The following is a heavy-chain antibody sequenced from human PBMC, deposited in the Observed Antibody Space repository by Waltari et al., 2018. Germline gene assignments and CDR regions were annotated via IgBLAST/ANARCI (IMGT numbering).Heavy chain of an antibody. CDR2: RFYSGTT. D-gene: IGHD1-26*01. Sequence: QLQLQESGPRLVKPAETLSLTCTVSGDSVSSGPYFWAWIRQPPGQGLEWLGSRFYSGTTYHNSSLKSRGTISVDPSKNQVSLQLKSVTGPDTAVYFCARDRSGTINSFDPWGRGTLVTVSS. V-gene: IGHV4-39*07. CDR3: ARDRSGTINSFDP. J-gene: IGHJ5*02. CDR1: GDSVSSGPYF.